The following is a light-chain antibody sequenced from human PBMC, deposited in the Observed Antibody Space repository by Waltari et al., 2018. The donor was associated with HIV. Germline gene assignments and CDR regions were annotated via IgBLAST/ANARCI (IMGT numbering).Light chain of an antibody. V-gene: IGKV1-NL1*01. CDR1: QGIGSS. CDR2: GAS. J-gene: IGKJ2*01. CDR3: QQYHRNSVYT. Sequence: DIQMTQSPSSLSASVGDRVIITCRASQGIGSSLAWYQQKPGKAPKLLLYGASTLIRGVPSRFRGSGSGTEFTLTISSLQPVDFASYYCQQYHRNSVYTFGQGTKLEIK.